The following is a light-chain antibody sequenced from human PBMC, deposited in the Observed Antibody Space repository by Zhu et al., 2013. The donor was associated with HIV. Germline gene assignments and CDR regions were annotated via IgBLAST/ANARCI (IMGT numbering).Light chain of an antibody. CDR1: QGISSA. CDR2: GAS. CDR3: QQFNDALCS. V-gene: IGKV1D-13*01. J-gene: IGKJ2*04. Sequence: IQMTQSPSTLSASVGDRVTITCRASQGISSALAWYQQRPGKAPQMLIYGASNLQSGVPSRFSGSGSGTEFSLTISSLQPEDFATYYCQQFNDALCSFGQGTKLEIK.